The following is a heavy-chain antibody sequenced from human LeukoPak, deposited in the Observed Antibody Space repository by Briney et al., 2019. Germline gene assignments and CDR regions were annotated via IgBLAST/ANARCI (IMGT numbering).Heavy chain of an antibody. Sequence: GSLRLSCAASGFTFSNAWMSWVRQAPGKGLEWVGHIKSKPDGGTTDYAAPVKGRFTISRDDSKNTLYLQMNTLKTEDTAVYYCSTEGLAYCDGDCYSWGQGTLVTVSS. CDR3: STEGLAYCDGDCYS. D-gene: IGHD2-21*02. CDR1: GFTFSNAW. J-gene: IGHJ5*02. V-gene: IGHV3-15*01. CDR2: IKSKPDGGTT.